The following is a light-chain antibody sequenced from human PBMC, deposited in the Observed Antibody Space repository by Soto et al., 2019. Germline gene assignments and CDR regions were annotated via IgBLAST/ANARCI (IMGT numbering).Light chain of an antibody. V-gene: IGKV3-20*01. CDR2: GAS. Sequence: ETVLTQSPGTLSLSPGERATLSCRASQSVSSRLAWYQQRPGQAPRLLIYGASTRATGVPARFSGSGSGTEFILTISGLEPEDSGIYHCHQHGGSPETFGQGTKVDIK. CDR1: QSVSSR. J-gene: IGKJ1*01. CDR3: HQHGGSPET.